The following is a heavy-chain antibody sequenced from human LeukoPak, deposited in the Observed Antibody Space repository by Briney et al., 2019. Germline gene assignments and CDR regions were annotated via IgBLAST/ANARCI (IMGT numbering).Heavy chain of an antibody. CDR2: ISWNSGSI. CDR1: GFTFDDYA. CDR3: AKGLQGSFDY. V-gene: IGHV3-9*01. D-gene: IGHD1-26*01. Sequence: GRSLRLSCAASGFTFDDYAMHWVRHAPGKGLEWVSGISWNSGSIGYAVSVKGRFTISRDNAKNSLYLQMNSLRAEDTALYYCAKGLQGSFDYWGQGTLVTVSS. J-gene: IGHJ4*02.